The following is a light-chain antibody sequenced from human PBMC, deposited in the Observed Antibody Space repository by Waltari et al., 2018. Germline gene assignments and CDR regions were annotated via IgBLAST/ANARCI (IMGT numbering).Light chain of an antibody. CDR2: GNN. Sequence: QSVLTPPPSVSGAPGQRVTIYCTGSISNIGAGYAVHWYQQLPGTAPKLLIYGNNNRPSGVPDRFSGSKSGTSASLAITGLQSDDEADYYCQSYDNILSGGVFGGGTKLTVL. CDR1: ISNIGAGYA. V-gene: IGLV1-40*01. CDR3: QSYDNILSGGV. J-gene: IGLJ2*01.